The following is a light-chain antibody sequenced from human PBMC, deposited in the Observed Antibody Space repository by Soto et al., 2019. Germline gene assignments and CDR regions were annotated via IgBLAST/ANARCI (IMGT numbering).Light chain of an antibody. CDR2: AAS. V-gene: IGKV1-39*01. J-gene: IGKJ1*01. CDR1: QTISDY. Sequence: DIQMTQSPSSLSASVGDRVLITCRASQTISDYLNWYQQKPGKAPKLLIYAASSLQSGVPSRFSGSGSWTDFTLTISSLQPEDFATYFCQQSYTTPRTFGQGTRVEV. CDR3: QQSYTTPRT.